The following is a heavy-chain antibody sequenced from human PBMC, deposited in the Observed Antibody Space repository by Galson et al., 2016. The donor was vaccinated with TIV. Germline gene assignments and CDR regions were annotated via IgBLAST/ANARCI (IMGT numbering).Heavy chain of an antibody. CDR2: ILPTSATT. D-gene: IGHD2-21*02. Sequence: SVKVSCKASGGTLNNYAINWVRQAPGQGLEWMGDILPTSATTNYAQNFQGRVTISTDTSTSTVYMELTSLRSEDTAVYFCARDIPCGGACYFFDDWGQGTLVTVSS. CDR1: GGTLNNYA. J-gene: IGHJ4*02. CDR3: ARDIPCGGACYFFDD. V-gene: IGHV1-69*05.